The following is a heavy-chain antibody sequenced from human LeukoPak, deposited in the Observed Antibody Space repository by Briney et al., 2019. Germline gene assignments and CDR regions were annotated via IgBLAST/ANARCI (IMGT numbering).Heavy chain of an antibody. D-gene: IGHD5-18*01. J-gene: IGHJ6*02. CDR3: ARDRPRESLSQLWLLTGFDYYGMDA. Sequence: PGGSLRLSCAASGFTFSSYSMNWVRQAPGKGLEWVSSISSSSSYIYYADSVKGRFTISRDNAKNSLYLQMNSLRAEDTAVYYCARDRPRESLSQLWLLTGFDYYGMDAWGQGTTVTVSS. CDR1: GFTFSSYS. CDR2: ISSSSSYI. V-gene: IGHV3-21*01.